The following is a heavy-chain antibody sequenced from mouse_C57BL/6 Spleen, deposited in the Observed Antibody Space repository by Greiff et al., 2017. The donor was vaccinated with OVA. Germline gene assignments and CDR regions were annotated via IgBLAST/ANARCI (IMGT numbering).Heavy chain of an antibody. CDR2: ISYDGSN. V-gene: IGHV3-6*01. D-gene: IGHD6-2*01. Sequence: EVKLQESGPGLVKPSQSLSLTCSVTGYSITSGYYWNWIRQFPGNKLEWMGYISYDGSNNYNPSLKNRISITRDTSKNQFFLKLNSVTTEDTATYYCVVPDFGYWGQGTTLTVSS. J-gene: IGHJ2*01. CDR3: VVPDFGY. CDR1: GYSITSGYY.